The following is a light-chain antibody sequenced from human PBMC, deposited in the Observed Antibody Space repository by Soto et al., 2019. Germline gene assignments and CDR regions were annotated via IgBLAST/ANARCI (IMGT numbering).Light chain of an antibody. V-gene: IGKV3-20*01. CDR3: QQYGSSLT. CDR2: GAS. Sequence: EIVLTQSPGTLYLSQGERATLSCRASQSVSSSYLAWYQQKPGQAPRLLIYGASSRATGIPDRFSGSGSGTDFTLTISRLEPEDFAVYDCQQYGSSLTFGPGTKVDIK. J-gene: IGKJ3*01. CDR1: QSVSSSY.